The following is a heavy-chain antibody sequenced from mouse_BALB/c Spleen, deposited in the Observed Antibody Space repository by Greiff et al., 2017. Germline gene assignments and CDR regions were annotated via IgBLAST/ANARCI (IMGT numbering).Heavy chain of an antibody. CDR3: ARNYGSYAMDY. CDR2: INPSTGYT. V-gene: IGHV1-7*01. CDR1: GYTFTSYW. J-gene: IGHJ4*01. Sequence: VQLVESGAELAKPGASVKMSCKASGYTFTSYWMHWVKQRPGQGLEWIGYINPSTGYTEYNQKFKDKATLTADKSSSTAYMQLSSLTSEDSAVYYCARNYGSYAMDYWGQGTSVTVSS. D-gene: IGHD1-2*01.